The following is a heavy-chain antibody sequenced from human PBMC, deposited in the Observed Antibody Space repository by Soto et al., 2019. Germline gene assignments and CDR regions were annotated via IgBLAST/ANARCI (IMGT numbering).Heavy chain of an antibody. CDR3: TTATSSYCSSTSCHRR. J-gene: IGHJ4*02. CDR2: IKSKTDGGTT. Sequence: PGGSLRLSCAASGFTFSNAWMSWVRQAPGKGLEWVGRIKSKTDGGTTDYAAPVKGRFTISRDDSKNTLYLQMNSLKTEDTAVYYCTTATSSYCSSTSCHRRWGQGTLVTVSS. CDR1: GFTFSNAW. V-gene: IGHV3-15*01. D-gene: IGHD2-2*01.